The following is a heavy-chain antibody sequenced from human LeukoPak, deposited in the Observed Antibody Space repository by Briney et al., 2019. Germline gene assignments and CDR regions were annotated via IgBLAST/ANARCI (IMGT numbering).Heavy chain of an antibody. D-gene: IGHD6-6*01. V-gene: IGHV4-59*01. CDR2: ISFTGST. CDR3: VMVDSNSLRAEF. J-gene: IGHJ4*02. CDR1: GDSISTYY. Sequence: SETLSLTCTVSGDSISTYYWTWIRQPPGKGLVWIGYISFTGSTTYNPSLESRVTISVDTSRNQVSLELSSVTAADTAVYFCVMVDSNSLRAEFWGQGNLVTVSS.